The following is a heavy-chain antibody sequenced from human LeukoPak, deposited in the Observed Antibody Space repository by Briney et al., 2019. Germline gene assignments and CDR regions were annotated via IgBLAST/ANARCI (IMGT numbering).Heavy chain of an antibody. CDR1: GFTFSNYG. Sequence: GGSLRLSCAASGFTFSNYGMHWVRQAPGKGLEWVAVISYDGSNKYYADSVKGRFTISRDNSKNTLYLQMNSLRAEDTAVYYCAKDQGAGRSRDYFDYWGQGTLVTVSS. CDR2: ISYDGSNK. J-gene: IGHJ4*02. CDR3: AKDQGAGRSRDYFDY. V-gene: IGHV3-30*18. D-gene: IGHD3-16*01.